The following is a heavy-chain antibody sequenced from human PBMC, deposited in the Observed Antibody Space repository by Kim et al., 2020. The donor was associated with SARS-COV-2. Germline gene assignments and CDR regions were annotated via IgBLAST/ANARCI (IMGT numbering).Heavy chain of an antibody. D-gene: IGHD3-10*01. CDR2: ISSSSSTI. CDR3: ARYGSGSYYYYYYGMDV. CDR1: GFTFSSYS. J-gene: IGHJ6*02. Sequence: GGSLRLSCAASGFTFSSYSMNWVRQAPGKGLEWVSYISSSSSTIYYADSVKGRFTISRDNAKNSLYLQMNSLRAEDTAVYYCARYGSGSYYYYYYGMDVWGQGTTVTVSS. V-gene: IGHV3-48*04.